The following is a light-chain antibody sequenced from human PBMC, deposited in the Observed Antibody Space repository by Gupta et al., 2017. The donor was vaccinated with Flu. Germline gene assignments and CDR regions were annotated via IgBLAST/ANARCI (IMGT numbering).Light chain of an antibody. CDR1: QTIFYGPNNKNY. CDR3: QQEDYTPFT. V-gene: IGKV4-1*01. CDR2: WAS. J-gene: IGKJ3*01. Sequence: DIVMTQSPDSLTVSLGERATINCRSSQTIFYGPNNKNYLAWYQQKPGQPPKLLIYWASSRASGFPDRFSGSGSGTDFTLTISSLQADDVAVYYCQQEDYTPFTFGHGTKVDIK.